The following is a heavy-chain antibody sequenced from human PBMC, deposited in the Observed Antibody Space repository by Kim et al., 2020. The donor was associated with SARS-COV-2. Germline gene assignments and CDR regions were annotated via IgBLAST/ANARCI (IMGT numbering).Heavy chain of an antibody. CDR1: GFTFSSNW. D-gene: IGHD5-18*01. CDR3: ARIGGYRVDY. V-gene: IGHV3-7*01. CDR2: IKEDGSQK. J-gene: IGHJ4*02. Sequence: GGSLRLSCVASGFTFSSNWMSWVRQAPGKGLEWVANIKEDGSQKYYVDSVKGRFTVSRDNAKNSLYLQMNSLRAEDTAVYYCARIGGYRVDYWGQGTLVTVSS.